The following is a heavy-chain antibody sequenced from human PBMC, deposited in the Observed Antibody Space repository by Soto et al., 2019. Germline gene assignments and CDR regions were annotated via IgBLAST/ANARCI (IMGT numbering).Heavy chain of an antibody. CDR2: ISAFNGNT. Sequence: QGQLVQSGAEVKRPGASVKVSCKASGYMFRSYGISWVRQAPGEGFEWMGWISAFNGNTNYPQNLQGRVTMTTDTSTSTAYMELRTLRLDDSAIYYCARDGGYGAGSYLDYWGQGTEVTVSS. V-gene: IGHV1-18*01. CDR3: ARDGGYGAGSYLDY. CDR1: GYMFRSYG. D-gene: IGHD3-10*01. J-gene: IGHJ4*02.